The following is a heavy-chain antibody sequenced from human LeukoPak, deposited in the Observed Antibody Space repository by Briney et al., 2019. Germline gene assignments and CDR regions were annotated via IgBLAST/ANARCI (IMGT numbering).Heavy chain of an antibody. V-gene: IGHV3-74*01. J-gene: IGHJ4*02. CDR1: GFTFSRYW. D-gene: IGHD3-10*01. CDR3: ARDVGGAGSH. Sequence: GESLRLSCAASGFTFSRYWMHWVRQAPGEGLVWVSRIDEHGTTIDYADSVRDRFTISRNNAKNTLYLHMNSLRVEDTAMYYCARDVGGAGSHWGQGSLVTVSS. CDR2: IDEHGTTI.